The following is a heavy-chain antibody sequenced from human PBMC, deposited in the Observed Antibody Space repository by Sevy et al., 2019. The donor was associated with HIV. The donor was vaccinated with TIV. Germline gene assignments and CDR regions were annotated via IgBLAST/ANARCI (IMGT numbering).Heavy chain of an antibody. Sequence: ASVKVSCKASGYTFTNYHIAWVRQAPGQGLEWMGWITAYNGNTNYAQRLQGRVTMTTDTSTSTAYMELRSLRSDDTAVSYCARAPSGSQGPGQYFHHWGQGTLVTVSS. CDR3: ARAPSGSQGPGQYFHH. CDR1: GYTFTNYH. D-gene: IGHD1-26*01. J-gene: IGHJ1*01. CDR2: ITAYNGNT. V-gene: IGHV1-18*01.